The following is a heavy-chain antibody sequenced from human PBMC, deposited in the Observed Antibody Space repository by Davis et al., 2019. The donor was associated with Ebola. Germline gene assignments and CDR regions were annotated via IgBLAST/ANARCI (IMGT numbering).Heavy chain of an antibody. V-gene: IGHV3-9*01. CDR3: ATLGAPSYYYGMDL. D-gene: IGHD3-16*01. CDR1: GFIFGDYA. J-gene: IGHJ6*02. Sequence: SLKISCSASGFIFGDYAMHWVRQPPGKGLEWVSGISWNSATVGYADSVKGRFTISRDNTKNSLYLQMRSVRLEDTALYYCATLGAPSYYYGMDLWGQGTTVTVSS. CDR2: ISWNSATV.